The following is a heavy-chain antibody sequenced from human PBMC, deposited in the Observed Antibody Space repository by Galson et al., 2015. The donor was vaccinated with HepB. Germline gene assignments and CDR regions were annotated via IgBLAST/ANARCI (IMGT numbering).Heavy chain of an antibody. D-gene: IGHD1-1*01. CDR2: ISPDGNTA. V-gene: IGHV3-30-3*01. J-gene: IGHJ4*02. CDR3: ARDFKWNYDH. CDR1: GFSFSTNS. Sequence: SLRLSCAASGFSFSTNSMHWVRQAPVKGLEWLAIISPDGNTAFYADSVKGRFTISRDNSKSTLFLQVDSLRPEDTAVYYCARDFKWNYDHWGQGTLVTVSS.